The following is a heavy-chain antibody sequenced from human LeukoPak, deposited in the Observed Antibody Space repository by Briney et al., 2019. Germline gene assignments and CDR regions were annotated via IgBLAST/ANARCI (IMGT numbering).Heavy chain of an antibody. D-gene: IGHD2-15*01. V-gene: IGHV1-2*02. CDR2: INPNSGGT. CDR1: GYTFTDYY. CDR3: SRDGGGFDY. J-gene: IGHJ4*02. Sequence: ASVKVSCKASGYTFTDYYMHWVRQAPGQGLEWMGWINPNSGGTNYAQKFQGRVTMTRDTSISTAYMVLSRLTSDDAAVYYCSRDGGGFDYWGQGTLVTVSS.